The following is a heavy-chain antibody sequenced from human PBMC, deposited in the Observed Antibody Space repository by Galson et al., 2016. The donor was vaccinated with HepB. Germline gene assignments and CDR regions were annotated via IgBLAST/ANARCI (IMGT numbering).Heavy chain of an antibody. V-gene: IGHV4-39*01. CDR3: ARHLDELRFFDWLSKNGGNWFDP. CDR2: IYYSGST. J-gene: IGHJ5*02. D-gene: IGHD3-9*01. CDR1: GGSISSSSYY. Sequence: SETLSLTCTVSGGSISSSSYYWGWIRQPPGKGLEWIGSIYYSGSTYYNPSLKSRVTISVDTSKNQFSLKLSSVTAADTAVYYCARHLDELRFFDWLSKNGGNWFDPWGQGTLVTVSS.